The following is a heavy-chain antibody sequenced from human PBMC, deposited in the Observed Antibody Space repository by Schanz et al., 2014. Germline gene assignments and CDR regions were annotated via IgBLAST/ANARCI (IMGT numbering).Heavy chain of an antibody. V-gene: IGHV3-23*04. D-gene: IGHD4-17*01. CDR2: MSGSGSTA. CDR3: ARPFLGYYGDLAY. J-gene: IGHJ4*02. Sequence: VQLVESGGGVVQPGRSLRLSCAASGITLSGYGLHWVRQAPGKGLEWVSGMSGSGSTADYADSVKGRFTISRDNSRKTLYLQMNSLRAEDTAVYYCARPFLGYYGDLAYWGQGTLLTVSS. CDR1: GITLSGYG.